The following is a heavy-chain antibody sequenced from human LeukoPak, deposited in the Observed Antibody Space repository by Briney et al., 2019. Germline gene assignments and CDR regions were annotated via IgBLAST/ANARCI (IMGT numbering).Heavy chain of an antibody. V-gene: IGHV4-31*03. CDR3: AREGSGSYPKGGRAFDI. J-gene: IGHJ3*02. CDR2: IYYSGST. CDR1: GGSISSGGYY. D-gene: IGHD1-26*01. Sequence: SETLSLTCTVSGGSISSGGYYWSWIRQHPGKGLEWIGYIYYSGSTYYNPSLKSRVTISVDTSKNQFSLNLNSVTAADTAVYYCAREGSGSYPKGGRAFDIWGQGTMVTVSS.